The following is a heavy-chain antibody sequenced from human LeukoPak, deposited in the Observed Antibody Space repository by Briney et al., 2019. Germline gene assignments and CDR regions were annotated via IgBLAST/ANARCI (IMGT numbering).Heavy chain of an antibody. D-gene: IGHD3-22*01. V-gene: IGHV4-4*07. CDR3: ASHRYYDSSGYYSYYYYGMDV. Sequence: MASETLSLTCTVSGGSISSYYWSWIRQPAGKGLEWIGRIYTSGSTNYNPSLKSRVTMSVDTSKNQFSLKLSSVTAADTAVYYCASHRYYDSSGYYSYYYYGMDVWGQGTTVTVSS. CDR1: GGSISSYY. CDR2: IYTSGST. J-gene: IGHJ6*02.